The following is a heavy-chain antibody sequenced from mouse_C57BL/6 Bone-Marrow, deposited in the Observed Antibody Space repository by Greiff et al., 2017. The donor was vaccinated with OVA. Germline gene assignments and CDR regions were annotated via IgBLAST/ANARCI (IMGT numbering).Heavy chain of an antibody. CDR1: CFNIKDDY. J-gene: IGHJ2*01. V-gene: IGHV14-4*01. Sequence: VQLKQSGAELVRPGASVKLSCTVSCFNIKDDYIHWVQQRPEQGLEWIGWIDPGNGDTEYASNFQGKSTLTADTSSNTAYLQLSSLTSEDTAVYYCTIHFLWGQGTTLTVSS. CDR2: IDPGNGDT. CDR3: TIHFL.